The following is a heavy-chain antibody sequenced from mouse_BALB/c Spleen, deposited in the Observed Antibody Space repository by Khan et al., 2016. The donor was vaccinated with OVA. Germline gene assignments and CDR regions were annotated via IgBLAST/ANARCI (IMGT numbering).Heavy chain of an antibody. J-gene: IGHJ2*01. CDR2: ISYSGGT. D-gene: IGHD1-1*01. CDR1: GYSITSGYA. V-gene: IGHV3-2*02. CDR3: ARGNYYGYYFDY. Sequence: EVQLQESGPGLVKPSQSLSLTCTVTGYSITSGYARNWIRQFPGNKLEWMGYISYSGGTSYNPSLKSRISITRDTSKNQFFLQLNSVTTEDTATYDCARGNYYGYYFDYWGQGTTLTVSS.